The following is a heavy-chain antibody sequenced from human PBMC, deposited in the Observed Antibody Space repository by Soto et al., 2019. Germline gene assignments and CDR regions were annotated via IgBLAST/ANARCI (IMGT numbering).Heavy chain of an antibody. J-gene: IGHJ6*03. CDR2: IYYSGST. CDR1: GGSISSYY. CDR3: ARCDYVLRYFDWLSTPGDYYYYYMDV. Sequence: SETLSLTCTVSGGSISSYYWSWIRQPPGKGLEWIGYIYYSGSTNYNPSLKSRVTISVDTSKNQFSLKLNSVTAADTAVYYCARCDYVLRYFDWLSTPGDYYYYYMDVWGKGTTVTVSS. V-gene: IGHV4-59*01. D-gene: IGHD3-9*01.